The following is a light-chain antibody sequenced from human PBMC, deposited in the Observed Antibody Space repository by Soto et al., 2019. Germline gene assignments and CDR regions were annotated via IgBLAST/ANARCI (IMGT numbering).Light chain of an antibody. CDR2: GAS. CDR3: QHYNNWPPWT. V-gene: IGKV3-15*01. CDR1: QSVSSN. Sequence: ETVMTQSPATLSVYPGERVTLSCRASQSVSSNLAWYQQKPGQAPRLLIYGASTRATGIPARFGGSGSETEFTLTISSLQSEDFAVYYCQHYNNWPPWTFGQGTKVEVK. J-gene: IGKJ1*01.